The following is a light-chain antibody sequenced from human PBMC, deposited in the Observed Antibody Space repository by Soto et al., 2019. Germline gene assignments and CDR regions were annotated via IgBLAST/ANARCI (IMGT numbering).Light chain of an antibody. CDR1: QTISTY. V-gene: IGKV1-39*01. CDR3: QHSFNIPYT. J-gene: IGKJ2*01. CDR2: AAS. Sequence: DIQMTQSPSSLSASVGDRVTNTCRASQTISTYLNWYQQNPGKAPKLLIYAASNLQSGVPSRFSGSGAGTDFTLTINSLQPEDFATYYCQHSFNIPYTFGQGTKLEIK.